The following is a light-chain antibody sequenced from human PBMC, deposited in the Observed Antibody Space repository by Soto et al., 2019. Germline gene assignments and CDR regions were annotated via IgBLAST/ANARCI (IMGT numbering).Light chain of an antibody. V-gene: IGLV2-14*01. CDR1: SSDAGGYNY. Sequence: QSALSQPASVSGSPGQSITISCTGSSSDAGGYNYVSWYQQHPGKAPKLMIYEVNNRPSGVSDRFSGSKSGKTASLTISGLQSEDEADYYCSSYSVTNTHYVFGSGTKVTVL. CDR3: SSYSVTNTHYV. CDR2: EVN. J-gene: IGLJ1*01.